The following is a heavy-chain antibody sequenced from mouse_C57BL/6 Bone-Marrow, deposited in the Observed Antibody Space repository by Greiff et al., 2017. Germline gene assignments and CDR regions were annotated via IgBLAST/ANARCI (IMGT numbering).Heavy chain of an antibody. CDR3: TSYYGPDY. V-gene: IGHV14-4*01. CDR2: IDPENGDT. Sequence: VQLQQSGAELVRPGASVKLSCTASGFNIKDDYMHWVKQRPEQGLEWIGWIDPENGDTEYASKFQGKATITADTSSNTAYLQLSSLTSEDTAVYCCTSYYGPDYWGQGTTLTVSS. J-gene: IGHJ2*01. CDR1: GFNIKDDY. D-gene: IGHD1-1*01.